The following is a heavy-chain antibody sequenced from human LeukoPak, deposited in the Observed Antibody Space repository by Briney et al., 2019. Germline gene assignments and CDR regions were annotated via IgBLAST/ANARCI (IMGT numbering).Heavy chain of an antibody. Sequence: GGTLRLSCAASGFTFSSYGMSWVRQAPGKGLEWVSAISGSGGSTYFADSVKGRFTISRDNAKNSLYLQMNSLRAEDTAVYYCARGFYNVDTAMGSPFDYWGQGTLVTVSS. CDR3: ARGFYNVDTAMGSPFDY. J-gene: IGHJ4*02. CDR2: ISGSGGST. V-gene: IGHV3-23*01. D-gene: IGHD5-18*01. CDR1: GFTFSSYG.